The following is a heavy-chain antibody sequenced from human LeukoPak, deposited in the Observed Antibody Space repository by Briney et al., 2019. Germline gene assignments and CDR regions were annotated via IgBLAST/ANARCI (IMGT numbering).Heavy chain of an antibody. D-gene: IGHD2-2*01. J-gene: IGHJ4*02. V-gene: IGHV4-34*01. CDR1: GGSFTGYY. CDR2: IKYSGTT. CDR3: ARVFIVVVPTPTYYFDY. Sequence: PSETLSLTRAVYGGSFTGYYWSWIRQPPGKGLEGIGEIKYSGTTKYNPSLNSRATMSVDTSKNQFSLKLSSVTAADTAVYYCARVFIVVVPTPTYYFDYWGQGALVTVSS.